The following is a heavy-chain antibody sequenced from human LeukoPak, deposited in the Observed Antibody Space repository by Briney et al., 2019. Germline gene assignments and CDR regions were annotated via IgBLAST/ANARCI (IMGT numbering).Heavy chain of an antibody. CDR1: GFTVSSSF. V-gene: IGHV3-53*01. Sequence: GGSPRLSCAASGFTVSSSFIYWVRRAPGKGLEWVSFIHRDDKTYYADSVKGRFTMSRDSSKNTLYLQMNSLGADDTAVYYCAREVISTPSYFDYWGQGILVAVSS. CDR3: AREVISTPSYFDY. D-gene: IGHD2-2*01. J-gene: IGHJ4*02. CDR2: IHRDDKT.